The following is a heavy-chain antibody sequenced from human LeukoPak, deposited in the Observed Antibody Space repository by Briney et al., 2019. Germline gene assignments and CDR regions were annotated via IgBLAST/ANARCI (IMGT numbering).Heavy chain of an antibody. D-gene: IGHD2-2*01. J-gene: IGHJ6*03. V-gene: IGHV3-21*01. CDR2: ISSSSSYI. CDR1: GFTFSSYS. CDR3: ARIGLPYCSSTSCYYMDV. Sequence: NPGGSLRLSCAASGFTFSSYSMNWVRQAPWKGLEWVSSISSSSSYIYYADSVKGRFTISRDNAKNSLYLQMNSLRAEDTAVYYCARIGLPYCSSTSCYYMDVWGKGTTVTVSS.